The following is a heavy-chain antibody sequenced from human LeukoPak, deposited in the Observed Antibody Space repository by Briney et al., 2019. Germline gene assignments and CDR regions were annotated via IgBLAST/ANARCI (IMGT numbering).Heavy chain of an antibody. D-gene: IGHD3-9*01. CDR3: ARDRNDILTGYFDY. V-gene: IGHV3-30*04. CDR2: ISYDGSNE. Sequence: GRSLRLSCAASGFTFSSYAMHWVRQAPGKGLELVAVISYDGSNEYYADSVKGRFTISRDNSKNTLYLQMNSLRAEDTAVYYCARDRNDILTGYFDYWGQGTLVTVSS. CDR1: GFTFSSYA. J-gene: IGHJ4*02.